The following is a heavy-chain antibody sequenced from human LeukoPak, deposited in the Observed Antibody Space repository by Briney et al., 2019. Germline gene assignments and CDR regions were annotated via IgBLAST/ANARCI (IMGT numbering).Heavy chain of an antibody. CDR1: GFYFSGYS. CDR3: ARVEATTGRNYHYYYMDV. Sequence: PGGSLRLSCGASGFYFSGYSMNWVRQAPGQGLEWVSSINSGSTYMYYADSVKGRFTISRDNAKNSLHLQMDSLRAEDTAVYFCARVEATTGRNYHYYYMDVWGKGTTVIVSS. D-gene: IGHD1-1*01. V-gene: IGHV3-21*01. J-gene: IGHJ6*03. CDR2: INSGSTYM.